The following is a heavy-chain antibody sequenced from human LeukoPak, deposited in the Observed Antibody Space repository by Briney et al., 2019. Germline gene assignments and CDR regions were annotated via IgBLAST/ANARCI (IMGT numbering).Heavy chain of an antibody. V-gene: IGHV3-7*01. D-gene: IGHD1-1*01. Sequence: GGSLRLSCAASGFTFSSYWMSWVRQAPGEGLEWVANIKQDGSEKYYVDSVKGRFTISRDNAKNSLYLQMNSLRAEDTAVYYCARICRWNDGMCFGYWGQRTLVTVSS. CDR2: IKQDGSEK. CDR3: ARICRWNDGMCFGY. CDR1: GFTFSSYW. J-gene: IGHJ4*02.